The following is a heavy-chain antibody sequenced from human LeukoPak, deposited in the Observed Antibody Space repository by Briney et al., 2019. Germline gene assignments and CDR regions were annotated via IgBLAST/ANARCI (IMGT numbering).Heavy chain of an antibody. V-gene: IGHV3-7*04. Sequence: GGSLRLSCAASGFTFGDSSMNWVRQAPGKGLEWVANIKQDGSEKYYVDPVKGRFTISRDNAKNSLYLQMNSLRAEDTAVYYCARLNYGDYSWFDPWGQGTLVTVSS. CDR1: GFTFGDSS. J-gene: IGHJ5*02. CDR2: IKQDGSEK. CDR3: ARLNYGDYSWFDP. D-gene: IGHD4-17*01.